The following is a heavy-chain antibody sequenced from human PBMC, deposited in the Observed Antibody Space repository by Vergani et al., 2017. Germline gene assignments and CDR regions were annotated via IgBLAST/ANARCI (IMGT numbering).Heavy chain of an antibody. CDR2: ISGSGGST. CDR1: GFTFSSYA. V-gene: IGHV3-23*01. CDR3: ARTMDGYSGYDYDFDY. Sequence: EVQLLESGGGLVQPGGSLRLSCAASGFTFSSYAMSWVRQAPGKGLEWVSAISGSGGSTYYADSVKGRFTISRDNSKNTLYLQMNSLRAEDTAVYYCARTMDGYSGYDYDFDYWGQGTLVTVSS. J-gene: IGHJ4*02. D-gene: IGHD5-12*01.